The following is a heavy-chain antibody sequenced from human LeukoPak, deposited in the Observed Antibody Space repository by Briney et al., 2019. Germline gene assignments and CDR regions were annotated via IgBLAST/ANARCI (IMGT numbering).Heavy chain of an antibody. V-gene: IGHV3-30*18. CDR1: GFTFSSYG. Sequence: PGGSLRLSCAASGFTFSSYGMHWVRQAPGKGLEWVAVISYDGSNKYYADSVKGRFTISRDNSKNTLYLQMNSLRAEDTAVYYCAKDPGDCYYYGMDVWGQGTTVTVSS. CDR2: ISYDGSNK. D-gene: IGHD3-10*01. J-gene: IGHJ6*02. CDR3: AKDPGDCYYYGMDV.